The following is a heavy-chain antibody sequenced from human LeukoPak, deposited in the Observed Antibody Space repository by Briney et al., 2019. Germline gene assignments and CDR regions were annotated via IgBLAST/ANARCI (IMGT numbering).Heavy chain of an antibody. CDR1: GFTFSSYA. D-gene: IGHD1-1*01. Sequence: GGSLRLSCAASGFTFSSYAMHWVRQAPGKGLEWVAVISYDGSNKSYADSVKGRFTISRDNSENTLYLQINSLRVEDTAVYYCAKDTPTTGYHLDSWGQGTLVTVSS. V-gene: IGHV3-30*04. J-gene: IGHJ4*02. CDR3: AKDTPTTGYHLDS. CDR2: ISYDGSNK.